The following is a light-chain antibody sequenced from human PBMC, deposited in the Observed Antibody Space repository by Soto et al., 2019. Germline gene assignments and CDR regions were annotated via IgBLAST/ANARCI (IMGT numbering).Light chain of an antibody. J-gene: IGKJ2*01. CDR2: DAS. V-gene: IGKV3-20*01. CDR3: QQYSRSPGT. CDR1: QSVSSSY. Sequence: EIVLTQSPGTLSLSPGERATLSCRASQSVSSSYLAWYQQKPGQAPRLLIYDASRRATGIPDRFSGSGSGTDFTLTISRMEPADFGVFYCQQYSRSPGTFGRGTKLEIK.